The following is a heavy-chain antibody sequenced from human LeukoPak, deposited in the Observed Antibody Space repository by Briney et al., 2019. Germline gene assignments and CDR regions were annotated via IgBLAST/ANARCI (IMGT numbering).Heavy chain of an antibody. CDR3: ARGRGVITKEKPNAQFDY. V-gene: IGHV4-34*01. J-gene: IGHJ4*02. CDR1: GGSFSGYY. D-gene: IGHD2-8*01. Sequence: SETLSLTCAVYGGSFSGYYWSWIRQPPGKGLEWIGEINHSGSTNYNPSLKSRVTISVGTSKNQFSLKLSSVTAADTAVYYCARGRGVITKEKPNAQFDYWGQGTLVTVSS. CDR2: INHSGST.